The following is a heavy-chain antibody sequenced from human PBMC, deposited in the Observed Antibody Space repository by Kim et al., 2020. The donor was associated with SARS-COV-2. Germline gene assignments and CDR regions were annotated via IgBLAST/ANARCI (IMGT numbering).Heavy chain of an antibody. J-gene: IGHJ4*02. V-gene: IGHV1-46*01. Sequence: QKFQGRFTMTRDTSSSPVYMELSSLRSEEAAVYYCAREVHGAVAGTCFDYWGQGTLVTVSS. D-gene: IGHD6-19*01. CDR3: AREVHGAVAGTCFDY.